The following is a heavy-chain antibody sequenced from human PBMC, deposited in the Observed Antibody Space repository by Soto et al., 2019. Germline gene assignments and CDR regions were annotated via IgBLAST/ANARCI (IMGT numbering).Heavy chain of an antibody. CDR1: GFSLSTGGVG. CDR2: IYWDDVK. J-gene: IGHJ4*02. V-gene: IGHV2-5*02. Sequence: QITLKESGPTLVKPTQTLTLTCTLSGFSLSTGGVGVGWIRQSPGKALEWLAVIYWDDVKHYSPSLERRLTITKDTSESELVLTMTNMDPVDTATYYCARKGSGDYALDYWGQGILVTVSS. D-gene: IGHD4-17*01. CDR3: ARKGSGDYALDY.